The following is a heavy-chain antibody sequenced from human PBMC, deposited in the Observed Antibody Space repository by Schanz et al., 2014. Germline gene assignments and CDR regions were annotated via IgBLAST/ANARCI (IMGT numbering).Heavy chain of an antibody. CDR3: TTDRGITVRPLFDY. J-gene: IGHJ4*01. V-gene: IGHV3-15*01. CDR1: GLTFSSAW. Sequence: EVQLVASGGGLVKPGGSLRLSCAVSGLTFSSAWKGWVRQAPGKGLEWVGRLKSKTDGGTTDYAAPVKGRFTISRDDSKNTLYLQMNFLKTEDTAVYFCTTDRGITVRPLFDYWGHGTLVTVAS. D-gene: IGHD6-6*01. CDR2: LKSKTDGGTT.